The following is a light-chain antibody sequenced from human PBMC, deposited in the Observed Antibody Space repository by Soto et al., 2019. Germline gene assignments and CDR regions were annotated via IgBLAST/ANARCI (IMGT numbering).Light chain of an antibody. J-gene: IGKJ1*01. V-gene: IGKV3-15*01. CDR3: QQYNDWPPAWT. CDR2: GAS. CDR1: QSVRSN. Sequence: EIVMTQSPATLSVSPGERATLSCRASQSVRSNLAWYQQKPGQSPRLVIYGASTRATGIPARFGGSGSGTQFTHTISSLQSEDFAVYYCQQYNDWPPAWTFGQGTKVEI.